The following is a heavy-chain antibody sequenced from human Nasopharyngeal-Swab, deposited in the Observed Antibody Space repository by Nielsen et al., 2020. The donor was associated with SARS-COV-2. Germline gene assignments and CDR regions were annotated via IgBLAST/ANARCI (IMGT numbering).Heavy chain of an antibody. V-gene: IGHV1-24*01. Sequence: ASVKVSCKVSGYTLTELSMHWVRQAPGKGLEWMGGFDPEDGETIYAQKFQGRVTMTEDTSTDTAYMELSSLRSEDTAVYYCATVYSAVYSSGWYFYWGRGTLVTVSS. J-gene: IGHJ4*02. D-gene: IGHD6-19*01. CDR3: ATVYSAVYSSGWYFY. CDR2: FDPEDGET. CDR1: GYTLTELS.